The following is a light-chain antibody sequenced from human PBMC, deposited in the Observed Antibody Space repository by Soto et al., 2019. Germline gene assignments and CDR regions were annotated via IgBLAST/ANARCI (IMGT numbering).Light chain of an antibody. CDR2: EVS. Sequence: QSVLTQPASVSGSPGQSITISCTGTSSDISGYKYVSWYQQYPGKAPKLMIYEVSNRPSGVSNRFSGSKSGNTASLTISGLQAEDEADYYCSSHTSSNTWVFGGGTKLTVL. CDR1: SSDISGYKY. V-gene: IGLV2-14*01. CDR3: SSHTSSNTWV. J-gene: IGLJ3*02.